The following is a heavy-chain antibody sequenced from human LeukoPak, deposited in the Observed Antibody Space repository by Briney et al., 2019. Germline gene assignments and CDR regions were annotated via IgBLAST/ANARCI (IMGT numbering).Heavy chain of an antibody. CDR3: AREFGEETKGYFQH. J-gene: IGHJ1*01. CDR2: INPNSGGT. D-gene: IGHD3-3*01. CDR1: GYTFTGYY. V-gene: IGHV1-2*04. Sequence: ASVKVSCKASGYTFTGYYMHWVRQAPGQGLEWMGWINPNSGGTNYAQKFQGWVTMTRDTSISTAYMELSRLRSDDTAVYYCAREFGEETKGYFQHWGQGTLVTVSS.